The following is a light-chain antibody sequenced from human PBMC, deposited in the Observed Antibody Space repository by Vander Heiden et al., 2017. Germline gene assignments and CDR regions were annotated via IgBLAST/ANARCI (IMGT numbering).Light chain of an antibody. CDR3: QQRSNWLT. Sequence: EIVLTQLPASLSLSPGERATLSCRASQSVSSYLAWYQQKPGQAPRLLIYDASNRATGIPARFSGSGSGTDFTLTISRGLEPEDFAVNYCQQRSNWLTFGGGTKVEIK. CDR2: DAS. V-gene: IGKV3-11*01. CDR1: QSVSSY. J-gene: IGKJ4*01.